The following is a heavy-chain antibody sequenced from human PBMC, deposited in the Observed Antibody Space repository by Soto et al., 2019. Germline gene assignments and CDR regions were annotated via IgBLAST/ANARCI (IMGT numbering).Heavy chain of an antibody. V-gene: IGHV3-48*01. D-gene: IGHD3-22*01. CDR1: GFTFSSYS. J-gene: IGHJ5*02. CDR3: AREGDSSGWYNWFDP. CDR2: FSSSSSTI. Sequence: EVQLVESGGGLIQPGGSLRLSCAASGFTFSSYSMNWVSRAPGTGLEWVSYFSSSSSTIFYADSVKGRLTISRDNAKNSLYLQMNSLRAEDTAVYYCAREGDSSGWYNWFDPWGQGTLVTVSS.